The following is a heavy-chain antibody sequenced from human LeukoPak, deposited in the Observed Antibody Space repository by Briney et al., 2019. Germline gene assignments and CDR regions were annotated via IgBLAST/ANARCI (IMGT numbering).Heavy chain of an antibody. V-gene: IGHV3-30-3*01. CDR2: ISYDGSNT. D-gene: IGHD6-13*01. J-gene: IGHJ4*02. CDR1: GFTFSSYA. Sequence: PGGSLRLSCAASGFTFSSYAMDWVREAPGKGLEWVAVISYDGSNTYYADSVKGRFTISRDNAKNSLYLQMNSLRAEDTAVYYCARAGWGIAAAALDYWGQGTLVTVSS. CDR3: ARAGWGIAAAALDY.